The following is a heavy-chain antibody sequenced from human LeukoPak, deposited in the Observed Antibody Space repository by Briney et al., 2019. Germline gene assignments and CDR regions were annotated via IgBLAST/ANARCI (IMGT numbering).Heavy chain of an antibody. CDR1: GGSISSGSYY. CDR2: IYYSGST. J-gene: IGHJ4*02. D-gene: IGHD3-10*01. V-gene: IGHV4-61*01. CDR3: ARHGSPSYYYGSGSYYLDY. Sequence: PSETLSLTCTVSGGSISSGSYYWSWIRQPPGKGLEWIGYIYYSGSTNYNPSLKSRVTISVDTSKNQFSLKLSSVTAADTAVYYCARHGSPSYYYGSGSYYLDYWGQGTLVTVSS.